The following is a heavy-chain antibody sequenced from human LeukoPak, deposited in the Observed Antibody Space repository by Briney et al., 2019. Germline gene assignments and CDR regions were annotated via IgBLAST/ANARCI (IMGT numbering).Heavy chain of an antibody. D-gene: IGHD3-10*01. CDR1: SGAFSGYY. J-gene: IGHJ3*01. CDR3: ARLRGARITMVRGVIAAFDL. CDR2: IIHTGTT. V-gene: IGHV4-34*12. Sequence: SETLSLTCAVYSGAFSGYYWTWVRQPPGEGLEWIGEIIHTGTTNYNPSLKSRVTILVDTSKNQFSLNLSSVTAADTAMYYCARLRGARITMVRGVIAAFDLWGQGTMVTVSS.